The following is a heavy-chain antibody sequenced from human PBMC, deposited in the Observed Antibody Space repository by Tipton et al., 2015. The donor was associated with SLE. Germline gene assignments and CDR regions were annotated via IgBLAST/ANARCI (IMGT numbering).Heavy chain of an antibody. Sequence: LRLSCTVSGCSISSYYWSWIRQPPGKGLEWIGYIYYSGSTNFNPSLKSRVTLSVDTSKNQFSLNLTSVTAADTAVYYCARQVAYDAFDIWGQGTMVTVSS. V-gene: IGHV4-59*01. D-gene: IGHD3-16*01. CDR2: IYYSGST. CDR1: GCSISSYY. CDR3: ARQVAYDAFDI. J-gene: IGHJ3*02.